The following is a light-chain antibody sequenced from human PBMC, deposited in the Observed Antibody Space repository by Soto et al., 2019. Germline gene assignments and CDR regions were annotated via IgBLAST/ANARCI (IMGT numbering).Light chain of an antibody. Sequence: QSVLTQPASVSGSPGQSINISCTGTSSDIGRYNYVSWYQQLPGKAPKLIIYEVNKRPSGVSDRFSGAKSGNASSLTISGLQTDDEADYHCGSYTSATTWVFGGGTKLTVL. CDR2: EVN. J-gene: IGLJ3*02. CDR3: GSYTSATTWV. V-gene: IGLV2-14*03. CDR1: SSDIGRYNY.